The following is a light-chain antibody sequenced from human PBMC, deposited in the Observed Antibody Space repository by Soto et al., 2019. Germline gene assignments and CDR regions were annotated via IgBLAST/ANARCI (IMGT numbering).Light chain of an antibody. CDR3: QQYYSTPQT. CDR1: QSVLYSSNNKNY. CDR2: WAS. J-gene: IGKJ1*01. V-gene: IGKV4-1*01. Sequence: DIVMTQSPDSLAVSLGERATINCKSSQSVLYSSNNKNYLAWYQQKPGQPPKLLIYWASTRESGVPDRFSGSGSGTDFPLTIGSLQAEDGAVYYCQQYYSTPQTFGQGTKVEIK.